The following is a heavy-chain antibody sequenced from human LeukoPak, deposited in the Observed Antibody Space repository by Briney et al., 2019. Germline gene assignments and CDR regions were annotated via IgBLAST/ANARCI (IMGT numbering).Heavy chain of an antibody. CDR3: ASGLIAAAVRDY. V-gene: IGHV3-21*01. J-gene: IGHJ4*02. CDR1: GFTFSSYS. CDR2: ISSSSSYI. D-gene: IGHD6-13*01. Sequence: GGSLRLSCAASGFTFSSYSMNWVRQAPGKGLEWVSSISSSSSYIYYADSVKGRFTISSNNAKHSLHLLINSLTAEDTAVYYCASGLIAAAVRDYWGQGTLVTVSS.